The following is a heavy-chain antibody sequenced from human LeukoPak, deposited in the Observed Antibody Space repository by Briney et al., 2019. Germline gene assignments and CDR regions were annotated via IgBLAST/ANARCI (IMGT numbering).Heavy chain of an antibody. CDR1: GFTFVNYA. D-gene: IGHD3-10*01. CDR2: ISHDRSNS. Sequence: PGGSLRLSCAASGFTFVNYAMHWARQAPGKGLEWVAFISHDRSNSCHADSVKGRFTISRENSKNTLYLQKNSLTEEDTAVYYCASDLSGSYMSDYWGQGTLVTVSS. V-gene: IGHV3-30-3*01. CDR3: ASDLSGSYMSDY. J-gene: IGHJ4*02.